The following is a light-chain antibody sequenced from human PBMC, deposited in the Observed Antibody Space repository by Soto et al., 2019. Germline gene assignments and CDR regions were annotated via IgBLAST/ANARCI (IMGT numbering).Light chain of an antibody. V-gene: IGLV2-8*01. CDR2: EVS. CDR1: SSDVGGYNS. J-gene: IGLJ1*01. CDR3: SSYAGSNNLYV. Sequence: QSVLTQPPSASGSPGQSVTISCTGTSSDVGGYNSVSWYQQHPGKAPKLMIYEVSTRPSGVPDRFSGSKSGNTASLTVSGLQAEDEADYYCSSYAGSNNLYVFGTGTKVTVL.